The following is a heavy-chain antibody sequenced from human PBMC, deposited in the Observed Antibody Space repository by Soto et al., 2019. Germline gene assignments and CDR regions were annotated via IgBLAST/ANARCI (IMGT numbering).Heavy chain of an antibody. D-gene: IGHD2-8*01. CDR1: GYTFTGYY. CDR3: ATYPLMDDRPHVDAFDI. V-gene: IGHV1-2*04. CDR2: IKPNSGGT. J-gene: IGHJ3*02. Sequence: ASVKVSCKASGYTFTGYYMHWVRQAPGQGLEWMGWIKPNSGGTNYAQKFQGWVTMTEDTSTDTAYMELSSLRSEDTAVYYCATYPLMDDRPHVDAFDIWGQGTMVTVSS.